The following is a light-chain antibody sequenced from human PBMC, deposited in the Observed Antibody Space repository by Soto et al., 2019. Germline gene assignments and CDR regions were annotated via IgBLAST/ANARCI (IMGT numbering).Light chain of an antibody. J-gene: IGKJ4*01. CDR1: QSVRSS. V-gene: IGKV3-11*01. Sequence: EFVLTQSPATLSLSPGERATLSCRASQSVRSSLAWYQQKPGQAPRLLIYDASNRATGIPARFSGSGSGTDCTLTISSLEPEDFAVYYCQQRSSWLLTFGGGTKVEIK. CDR2: DAS. CDR3: QQRSSWLLT.